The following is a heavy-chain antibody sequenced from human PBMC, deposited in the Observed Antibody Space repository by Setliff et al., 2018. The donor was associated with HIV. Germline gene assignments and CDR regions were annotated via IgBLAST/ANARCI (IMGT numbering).Heavy chain of an antibody. CDR3: AKSPNRYSPLDWFDP. CDR2: ISWNSGSI. D-gene: IGHD5-18*01. J-gene: IGHJ5*02. Sequence: PGGSLRLSCAASGFTFDDYAMHWVRQAPGKGLEWVSGISWNSGSIGYADSVKGRFTISRDNAKNSLYLQMNSLRAEDAAVYYCAKSPNRYSPLDWFDPWGQGTLVTVSS. V-gene: IGHV3-9*01. CDR1: GFTFDDYA.